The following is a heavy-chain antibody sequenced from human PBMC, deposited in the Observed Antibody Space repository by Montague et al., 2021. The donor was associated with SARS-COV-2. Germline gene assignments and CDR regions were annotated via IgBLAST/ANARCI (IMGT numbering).Heavy chain of an antibody. CDR3: ASPTYYYDSSGSDAFDI. Sequence: SETLSLTYAISGGSFSNYYWSWIRQPPGKGLEWIGSIYYSGSTYYNPSLKSRVTIFVDTSKNQFSLKLSSVTAADTAVYYCASPTYYYDSSGSDAFDIWGQGTMVTVSS. CDR1: GGSFSNYY. J-gene: IGHJ3*02. D-gene: IGHD3-22*01. V-gene: IGHV4-39*01. CDR2: IYYSGST.